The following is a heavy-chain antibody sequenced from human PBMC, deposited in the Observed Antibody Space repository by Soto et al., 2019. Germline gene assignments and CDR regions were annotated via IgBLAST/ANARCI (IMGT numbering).Heavy chain of an antibody. D-gene: IGHD4-4*01. CDR3: ARELATPYSNYLRYYYYGMDV. CDR1: GFTFSSYS. Sequence: EVQLVESGGGLVKPGGSLRLSCAASGFTFSSYSMNWVRQAPGKGLEWVSSISSSSSYIYYADSVKGRFTISRDNAKNSLYLQMNSLRAEDTAVYYCARELATPYSNYLRYYYYGMDVWGQGTTVTVSS. V-gene: IGHV3-21*01. CDR2: ISSSSSYI. J-gene: IGHJ6*02.